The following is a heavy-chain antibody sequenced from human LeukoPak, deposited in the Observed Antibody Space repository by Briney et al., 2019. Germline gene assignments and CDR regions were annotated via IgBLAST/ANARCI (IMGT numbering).Heavy chain of an antibody. Sequence: GGSLRLSCAASGFTFSSYDMHWVRQATGKGLEWVSAIGTAGGPYYPGSVKGRFTISRENAKNSLYLQMNSLRAGDTAVYYCASNRGRKRYFDYWGQGTLVTVSS. CDR3: ASNRGRKRYFDY. D-gene: IGHD4/OR15-4a*01. V-gene: IGHV3-13*05. CDR2: IGTAGGP. CDR1: GFTFSSYD. J-gene: IGHJ4*02.